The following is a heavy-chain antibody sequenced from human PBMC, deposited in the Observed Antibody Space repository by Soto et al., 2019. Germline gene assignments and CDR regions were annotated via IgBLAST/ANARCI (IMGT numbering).Heavy chain of an antibody. CDR2: IYWDDDK. CDR3: AQAYWGGDCYQYFFDY. V-gene: IGHV2-5*02. CDR1: GFSLTTSGVG. D-gene: IGHD2-21*02. Sequence: QITLKESGPTLVKPTQTLTLTCTFSGFSLTTSGVGVGWIRQPPGKALEWLALIYWDDDKRYSPSLKSRLTITKDTSKNQVVRTMTNMDPVDTATYFCAQAYWGGDCYQYFFDYWGQGTLVTVSS. J-gene: IGHJ4*02.